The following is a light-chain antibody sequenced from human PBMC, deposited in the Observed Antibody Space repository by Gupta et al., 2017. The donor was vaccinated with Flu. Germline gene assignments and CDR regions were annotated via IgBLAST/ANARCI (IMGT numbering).Light chain of an antibody. CDR3: QSTDSSGTYVL. V-gene: IGLV3-25*02. J-gene: IGLJ2*01. Sequence: SALTQPPSVSVSPGQTARITCSGDVLPKQYGYWYQQKPGQAPVLVIYKDSERPSGIPDRFSGSSSGATVTLTISSVQAEDEGDYYCQSTDSSGTYVLFGGGTKVTVL. CDR2: KDS. CDR1: VLPKQY.